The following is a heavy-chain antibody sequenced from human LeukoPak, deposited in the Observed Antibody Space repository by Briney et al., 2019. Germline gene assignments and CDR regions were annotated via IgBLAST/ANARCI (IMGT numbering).Heavy chain of an antibody. D-gene: IGHD3-9*01. CDR1: GGSFSGYY. V-gene: IGHV4-34*01. CDR2: INHSGST. J-gene: IGHJ4*02. CDR3: ARGRRYFDWLLYYSYYFDY. Sequence: SETLSLTCAVYGGSFSGYYWSWIRQPPGKGLEWIGEINHSGSTNYNPSLKSRVTISVDTSKNQFSLKLSSVTAADTAVYYCARGRRYFDWLLYYSYYFDYWGQGTLVTVSS.